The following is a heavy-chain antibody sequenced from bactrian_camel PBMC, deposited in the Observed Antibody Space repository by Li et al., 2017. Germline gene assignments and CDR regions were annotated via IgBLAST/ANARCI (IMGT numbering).Heavy chain of an antibody. V-gene: IGHV3S54*01. CDR2: ITTGGSST. D-gene: IGHD5*01. CDR1: GYTVSSTR. Sequence: HVQLVESGGGSVQAGGSLRLSCAASGYTVSSTRMGWFRQAPGQKREAVAAITTGGSSTMYVDSVKGRFTTSRHNAENTLYLQMNSLKPEDTAVYYCTIGGIGTGRYWGRGTQVTVS. J-gene: IGHJ4*01. CDR3: TIGGIGTGRY.